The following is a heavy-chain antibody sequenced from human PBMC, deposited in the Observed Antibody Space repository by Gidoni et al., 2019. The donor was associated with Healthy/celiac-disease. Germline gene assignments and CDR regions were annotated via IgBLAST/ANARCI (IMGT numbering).Heavy chain of an antibody. V-gene: IGHV2-26*01. CDR2: IFSNDEK. J-gene: IGHJ4*02. CDR1: GFPLSHARMG. CDR3: APISYQLRTFDY. D-gene: IGHD2-2*01. Sequence: QVTLKASDPVLVKHTERLTLTCTVSGFPLSHARMGVSWIRKPPGKALEWRAHIFSNDEKSYSTSLKSRLTISKDTSKSQVVLTMTNMDPVDTATYYCAPISYQLRTFDYWGQGTLVTVSS.